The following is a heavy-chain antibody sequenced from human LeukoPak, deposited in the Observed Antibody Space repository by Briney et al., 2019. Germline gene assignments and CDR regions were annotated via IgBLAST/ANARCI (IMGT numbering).Heavy chain of an antibody. D-gene: IGHD6-19*01. V-gene: IGHV3-49*03. Sequence: PGGSQRLSCTASGFTFGDYAMSWFRQAPGKGLEWVGFIRSKAYGGTTEYAASVKGRFTISRDDSKSIAYLQMNSLKTEDTAVYYCTRSIAVAGNFDYWGQGTLVTVSS. J-gene: IGHJ4*02. CDR2: IRSKAYGGTT. CDR3: TRSIAVAGNFDY. CDR1: GFTFGDYA.